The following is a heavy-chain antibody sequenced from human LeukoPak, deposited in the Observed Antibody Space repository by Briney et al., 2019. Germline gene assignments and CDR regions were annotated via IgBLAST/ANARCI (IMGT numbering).Heavy chain of an antibody. Sequence: GGSLRLSCAASGFTFSSYAMSWVRQAPGKGLEWVSAISGSGGSTYYADSVKGRFTISRDNSKNTLYLQMNSLRAEDTAVYYCAKDRGPVVVVTRHFDYWGQGTLVTVSS. D-gene: IGHD3-22*01. CDR1: GFTFSSYA. V-gene: IGHV3-23*01. CDR3: AKDRGPVVVVTRHFDY. J-gene: IGHJ4*02. CDR2: ISGSGGST.